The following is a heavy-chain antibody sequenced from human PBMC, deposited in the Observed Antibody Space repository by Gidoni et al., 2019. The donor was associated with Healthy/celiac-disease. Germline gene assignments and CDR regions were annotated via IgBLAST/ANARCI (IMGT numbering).Heavy chain of an antibody. Sequence: EVQLVESGGGLVKPGGSLRLSCAASGFTFSSYSMNWVRQAPGKGLEWVSSISSSSIYIYYADSVKGRFTISRDNAKNSLYLQMNSLRAEDTAVYYCARAGITMVRGVIVDWGQGTLVTVSS. J-gene: IGHJ4*02. CDR2: ISSSSIYI. D-gene: IGHD3-10*01. CDR1: GFTFSSYS. V-gene: IGHV3-21*01. CDR3: ARAGITMVRGVIVD.